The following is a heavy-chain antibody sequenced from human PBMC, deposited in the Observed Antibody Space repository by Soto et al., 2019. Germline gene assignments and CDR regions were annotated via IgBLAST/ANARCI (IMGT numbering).Heavy chain of an antibody. CDR1: GFTFSSYG. Sequence: QVQLVESGGGVVQPGRSLRLSCAASGFTFSSYGMHWVRQAPGKGLEWVAVISYDGSNKYYADSVKGRFTISRDNSKNTLYLQMNSLRAEDTAVYYCARDYGDPIDPHWYFDLWGRGTLVTVSS. D-gene: IGHD4-17*01. V-gene: IGHV3-30*03. CDR2: ISYDGSNK. CDR3: ARDYGDPIDPHWYFDL. J-gene: IGHJ2*01.